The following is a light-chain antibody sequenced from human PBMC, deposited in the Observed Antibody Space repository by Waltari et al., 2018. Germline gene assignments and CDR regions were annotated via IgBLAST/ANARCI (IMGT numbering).Light chain of an antibody. CDR2: GAS. V-gene: IGKV1-13*02. CDR1: QDLDNW. CDR3: QQLHSYPRA. J-gene: IGKJ4*01. Sequence: AIQVTQSPSSLSASVGDRVTITCRASQDLDNWLAWYQQKPGKAPNRLIYGASVLESGVPSRFSGSGSGTDFTLTISSLQPEDFATYDCQQLHSYPRAFGGGTKVESK.